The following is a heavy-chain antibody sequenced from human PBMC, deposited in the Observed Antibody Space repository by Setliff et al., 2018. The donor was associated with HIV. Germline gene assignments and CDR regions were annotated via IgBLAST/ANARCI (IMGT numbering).Heavy chain of an antibody. D-gene: IGHD3-22*01. CDR1: GASISSNNW. Sequence: SETLSLTCAVSGASISSNNWWTWVRQPPGRGLEWIGEIHYSGSTNYNPSLKSRVTISVDKSRSQFSLKVNSVTAADTAVYYCARDQAYYYDSSDFDEGPTAFDVWGQGTVVTVS. J-gene: IGHJ3*01. CDR2: IHYSGST. CDR3: ARDQAYYYDSSDFDEGPTAFDV. V-gene: IGHV4-4*02.